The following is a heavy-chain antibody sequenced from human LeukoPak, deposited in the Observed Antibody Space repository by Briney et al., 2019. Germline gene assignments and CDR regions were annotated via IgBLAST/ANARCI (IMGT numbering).Heavy chain of an antibody. D-gene: IGHD3-3*01. V-gene: IGHV3-30*04. J-gene: IGHJ1*01. CDR1: AVTFRSTA. CDR2: VAYDGTNK. CDR3: ATGGKFDFWSGYHIDS. Sequence: GGSLRLSCKVSAVTFRSTAIHWVRQAPGKGLEWVAVVAYDGTNKKIADSVTGRFTVSRDDSNYTLNLQMNSLRPEDTAMYYCATGGKFDFWSGYHIDSWGQGTLVIVSS.